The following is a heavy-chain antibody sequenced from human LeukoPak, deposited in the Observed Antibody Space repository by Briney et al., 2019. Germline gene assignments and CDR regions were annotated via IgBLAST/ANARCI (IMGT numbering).Heavy chain of an antibody. D-gene: IGHD6-19*01. V-gene: IGHV4-34*01. CDR2: INHSGST. J-gene: IGHJ5*02. CDR1: GGSFSGYY. Sequence: SETLSLTCAVYGGSFSGYYWSWIRQPPGKGLEWIGEINHSGSTNYNPSLKSRVTISVDKSKNQFSLKLSSVTAADTAVYYCARTKDRYSSGWMGWFDPWGQGTLVTVSS. CDR3: ARTKDRYSSGWMGWFDP.